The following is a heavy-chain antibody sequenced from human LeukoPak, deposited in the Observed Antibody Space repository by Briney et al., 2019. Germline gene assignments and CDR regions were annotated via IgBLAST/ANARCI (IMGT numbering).Heavy chain of an antibody. CDR1: GFTVSSNY. V-gene: IGHV3-66*01. Sequence: QTGGSLRLSCAASGFTVSSNYMSWVRQAPGKGLELVSVIYSGGSTYYADSVKGRFTISRDNSKNTLYLQMNSLRAEDTAVYYCARDNPEGATTPWDAFDIWGQGTMVTVSS. CDR3: ARDNPEGATTPWDAFDI. D-gene: IGHD1-26*01. J-gene: IGHJ3*02. CDR2: IYSGGST.